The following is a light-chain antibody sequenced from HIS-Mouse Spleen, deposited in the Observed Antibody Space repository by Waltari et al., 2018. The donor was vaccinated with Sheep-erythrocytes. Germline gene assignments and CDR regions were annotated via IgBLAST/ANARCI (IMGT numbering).Light chain of an antibody. CDR2: EVS. CDR1: SSDVGGSNY. V-gene: IGLV2-8*01. Sequence: QSALTQPPSASGSPGQSVTISCTGTSSDVGGSNYVSWYQQHPGKAPKLMIYEVSKRRSGVPDRVSGSKSGNTASLTVSGLQAEDEADYYCSSYAGSNNWVFGGGTKLTVL. CDR3: SSYAGSNNWV. J-gene: IGLJ3*02.